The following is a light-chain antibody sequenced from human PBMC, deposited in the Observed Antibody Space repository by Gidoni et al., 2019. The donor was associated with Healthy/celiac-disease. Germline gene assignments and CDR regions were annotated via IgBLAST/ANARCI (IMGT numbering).Light chain of an antibody. CDR1: QSVSSSY. CDR2: GAS. CDR3: QQYGSSPLMYT. Sequence: EIVLTQSPGTLSFSPGERATLSCRARQSVSSSYLAWYQQKPGQAPRLLIYGASSRATGIPDRFSGSGSGTDFTLTISRLEPEDFAVYYCQQYGSSPLMYTFGQGTKLEIK. J-gene: IGKJ2*01. V-gene: IGKV3-20*01.